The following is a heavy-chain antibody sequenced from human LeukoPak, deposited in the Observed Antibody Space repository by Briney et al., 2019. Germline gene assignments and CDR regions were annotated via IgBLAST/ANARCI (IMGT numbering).Heavy chain of an antibody. V-gene: IGHV3-21*06. CDR1: GFTFSSDS. CDR3: ARVHSGYGPDYIDH. D-gene: IGHD5-12*01. Sequence: GGSLRLSCAASGFTFSSDSMNWVRQAPGKGLEWVSSISSTSGFISYADSVKGRFTISRDNAKSSLYLQMNSLRAEDTAQYYCARVHSGYGPDYIDHWGQGTPVTVSS. J-gene: IGHJ4*02. CDR2: ISSTSGFI.